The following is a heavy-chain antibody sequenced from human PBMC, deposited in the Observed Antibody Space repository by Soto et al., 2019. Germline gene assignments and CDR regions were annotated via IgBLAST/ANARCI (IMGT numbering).Heavy chain of an antibody. V-gene: IGHV3-30-3*01. CDR2: ISYDGSNK. J-gene: IGHJ6*02. D-gene: IGHD6-13*01. CDR3: ARDRAAAGYYYYGMDV. Sequence: GGSLRLSCAASGFTFSSYAMHWVRQAPGKGLEWVAVISYDGSNKYYADSVKGRFTISRDNSKNTLYLQMNSLRAKDTAVYYCARDRAAAGYYYYGMDVWGQGTTVTVSS. CDR1: GFTFSSYA.